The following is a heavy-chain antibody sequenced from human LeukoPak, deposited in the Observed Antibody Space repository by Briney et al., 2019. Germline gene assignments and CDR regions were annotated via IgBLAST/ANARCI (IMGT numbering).Heavy chain of an antibody. D-gene: IGHD2-2*01. J-gene: IGHJ4*02. CDR3: ARPARHCSSTSCYVRYYFDY. CDR1: GFTFSSYS. CDR2: ISSSSSTI. V-gene: IGHV3-48*01. Sequence: GGSLRLSCAASGFTFSSYSMNWVRQAPGTGLEWVSYISSSSSTIYYADSVKGRFTISRDNAKNSLYLQMNSLRAEDTAVYYCARPARHCSSTSCYVRYYFDYWGQGTLVTVSS.